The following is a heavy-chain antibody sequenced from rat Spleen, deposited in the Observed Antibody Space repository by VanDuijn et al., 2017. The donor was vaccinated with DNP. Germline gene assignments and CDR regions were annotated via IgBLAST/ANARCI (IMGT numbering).Heavy chain of an antibody. Sequence: EVQLVESGGGLVQPGRSLKLSCAASGFTFSDYYMAWVRQAPTRGLEWVASVSYGGTTYYRDSLRGRFTISRDNAENTLSLQMDSLRSDDTATYYCTRHRDYGSSFAYWGQGVMVTVSS. V-gene: IGHV5-7*01. J-gene: IGHJ2*01. CDR1: GFTFSDYY. CDR3: TRHRDYGSSFAY. CDR2: VSYGGTT. D-gene: IGHD1-3*01.